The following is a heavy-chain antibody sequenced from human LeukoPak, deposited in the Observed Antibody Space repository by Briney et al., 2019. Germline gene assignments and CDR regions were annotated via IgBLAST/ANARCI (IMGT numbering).Heavy chain of an antibody. CDR2: IYYSGST. CDR1: GGSISSYY. D-gene: IGHD3-10*01. J-gene: IGHJ3*02. Sequence: SETLSLTCTVSGGSISSYYWSWIRQPPGKGLEWIGYIYYSGSTNYNPSLKSRVTISVDTSKNQFSLKLSSVTAADTAVYYCARRGPRGFSRTDAFDIWGQGTMVTVSS. V-gene: IGHV4-59*12. CDR3: ARRGPRGFSRTDAFDI.